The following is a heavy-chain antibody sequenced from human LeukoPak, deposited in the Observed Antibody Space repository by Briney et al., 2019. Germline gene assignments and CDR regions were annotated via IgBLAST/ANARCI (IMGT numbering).Heavy chain of an antibody. CDR1: GFTFSTYS. Sequence: GGSLRLSCAASGFTFSTYSMSWVRQAPGKGLEWVSIIYGGGSTFYADSVKGRFTISRDNSKNTLYLQMNSLRAEDTAVYYCARDRQQSSKNAFDIWGQGTMVTVSS. V-gene: IGHV3-66*01. CDR3: ARDRQQSSKNAFDI. D-gene: IGHD4-11*01. J-gene: IGHJ3*02. CDR2: IYGGGST.